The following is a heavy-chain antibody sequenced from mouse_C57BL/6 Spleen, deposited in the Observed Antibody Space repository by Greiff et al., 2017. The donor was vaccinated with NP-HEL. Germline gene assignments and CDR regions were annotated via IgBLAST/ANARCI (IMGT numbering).Heavy chain of an antibody. J-gene: IGHJ3*01. Sequence: DVKLQESGAELVRPGASVKLSCTASGFNIKDYYMHWVKQRPEQGLEWIGRIDPEDGDTEYAPKFQGKATMTADTSSNTAYLQLSSLTSEDTAVYYCTTDDYDERTFAYWGQGTLVTVSA. CDR1: GFNIKDYY. D-gene: IGHD2-4*01. V-gene: IGHV14-1*01. CDR3: TTDDYDERTFAY. CDR2: IDPEDGDT.